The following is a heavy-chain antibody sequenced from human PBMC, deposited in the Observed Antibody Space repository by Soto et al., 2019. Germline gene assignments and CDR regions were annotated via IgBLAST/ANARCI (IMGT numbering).Heavy chain of an antibody. Sequence: PGGSLRLSCAASGYTVSSNYMSWVRQAPGKGLEWVSVIYSGGSTYYADSVKGRFTISRDNSKNTLYLQMNSLRAEDTAVYYCARDRPLRGSSSPVDYFDYWGQGTLVTVSS. J-gene: IGHJ4*02. CDR2: IYSGGST. CDR3: ARDRPLRGSSSPVDYFDY. D-gene: IGHD6-13*01. CDR1: GYTVSSNY. V-gene: IGHV3-66*01.